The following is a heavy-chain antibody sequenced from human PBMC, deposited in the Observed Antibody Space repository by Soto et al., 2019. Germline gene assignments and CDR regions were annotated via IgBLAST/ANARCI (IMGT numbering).Heavy chain of an antibody. D-gene: IGHD6-19*01. CDR3: ARATLSGSYYFDY. J-gene: IGHJ4*02. Sequence: EVQLVESGGGLVKPGGSPRLSCAASGFTFSSYSMNWVRQAPGKGLEWVSSISSSSSYIYYADSVKGRFTISRDNAKNSLYLQMNSLRAEDTAVYYCARATLSGSYYFDYWGQGTLVTVSS. V-gene: IGHV3-21*01. CDR1: GFTFSSYS. CDR2: ISSSSSYI.